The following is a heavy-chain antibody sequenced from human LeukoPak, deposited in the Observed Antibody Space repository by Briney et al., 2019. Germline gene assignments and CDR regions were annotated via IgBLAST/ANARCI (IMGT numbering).Heavy chain of an antibody. CDR3: ARGGYYDIPYYYYGMDV. CDR1: GFTFSSYW. D-gene: IGHD3-9*01. Sequence: GSLRLSCAASGFTFSSYWMHWVRQAPGKGLVWVSRINSDGSGTSYADSVKGRFTISRDNAKNTLYLQMNSLRAEDTAVYYCARGGYYDIPYYYYGMDVWGQGTTVTVSS. J-gene: IGHJ6*02. V-gene: IGHV3-74*01. CDR2: INSDGSGT.